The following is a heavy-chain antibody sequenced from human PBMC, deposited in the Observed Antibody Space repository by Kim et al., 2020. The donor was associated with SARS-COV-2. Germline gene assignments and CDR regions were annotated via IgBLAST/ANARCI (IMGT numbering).Heavy chain of an antibody. CDR1: GGSFSGYY. D-gene: IGHD2-2*01. V-gene: IGHV4-34*01. CDR3: ARVVRRRVVPAAQGWFDP. CDR2: INHSGST. Sequence: SETLSLTCAVYGGSFSGYYWSWIRQPPGKGLEWIGEINHSGSTNYNPSLKSRVTISVDTSKNQFSLKLSSVTAADTAVYYCARVVRRRVVPAAQGWFDPWGQGTLVTVSS. J-gene: IGHJ5*02.